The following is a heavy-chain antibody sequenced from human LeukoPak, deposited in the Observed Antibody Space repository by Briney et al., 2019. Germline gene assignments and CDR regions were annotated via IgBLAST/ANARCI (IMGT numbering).Heavy chain of an antibody. Sequence: PGGSLRLSCAASGFTFSSYWMTWVRQALGKGLEWVANIKQGGSERYYVDSVKGRFTISRDNAKNSLYLQMNSLRAEDTAVYYCARAKLGGTFFDIWGQGTMITVSS. V-gene: IGHV3-7*04. D-gene: IGHD7-27*01. CDR2: IKQGGSER. CDR1: GFTFSSYW. J-gene: IGHJ3*02. CDR3: ARAKLGGTFFDI.